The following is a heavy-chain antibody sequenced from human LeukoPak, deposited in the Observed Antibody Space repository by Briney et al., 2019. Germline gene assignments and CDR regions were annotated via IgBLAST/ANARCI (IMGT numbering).Heavy chain of an antibody. CDR1: GGTFSSYA. J-gene: IGHJ5*02. D-gene: IGHD3-3*01. CDR2: IIPIFGTA. CDR3: ARETTIFNWFDP. Sequence: ASVKVSCKASGGTFSSYAISWVRQAPGQGLEWMGGIIPIFGTANYAQKFQGRVTITADGSTSTAYMELSSLRSEDTAVYYCARETTIFNWFDPWGQGTLVTVSS. V-gene: IGHV1-69*13.